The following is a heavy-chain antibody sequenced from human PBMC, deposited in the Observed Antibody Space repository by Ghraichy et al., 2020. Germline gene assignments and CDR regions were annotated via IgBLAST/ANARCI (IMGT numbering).Heavy chain of an antibody. D-gene: IGHD2-8*01. CDR3: TREAIYCTNGVCYSDV. Sequence: SVKVSCKASGGTFTSNSFSWVRQAPGQGLEWMGGILVIFGKTNYAQKFQERVTITADKSTSTVYMELSSLRSEDTAVYYCTREAIYCTNGVCYSDVWGQATTVTVS. J-gene: IGHJ6*02. CDR1: GGTFTSNS. CDR2: ILVIFGKT. V-gene: IGHV1-69*06.